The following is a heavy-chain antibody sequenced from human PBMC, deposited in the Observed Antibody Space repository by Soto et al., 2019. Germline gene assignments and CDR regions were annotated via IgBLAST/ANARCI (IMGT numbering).Heavy chain of an antibody. V-gene: IGHV6-1*01. J-gene: IGHJ5*02. D-gene: IGHD6-13*01. Sequence: PSQTLSLTCAISVDSVSSNSAAWNWIRQSPSRGLEWLGRTYYRSKWYNDYAVSVKSRITINPDTSKNQFSLQLNSVTPEDTAVYYCAREGARWAAAGTRSWFDPWGQGTLVTVPS. CDR3: AREGARWAAAGTRSWFDP. CDR2: TYYRSKWYN. CDR1: VDSVSSNSAA.